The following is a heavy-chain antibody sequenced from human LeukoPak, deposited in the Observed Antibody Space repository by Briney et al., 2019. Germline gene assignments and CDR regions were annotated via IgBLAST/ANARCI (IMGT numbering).Heavy chain of an antibody. CDR3: AKGDYYDSSGYSLYYFDY. Sequence: PGGSLRLSCAASGFTVSSYAMSWVRQAPGKGLEWVSALSGSGGSTYYADSVKGRFTISRDNSKNTLYLQMNSLRAEDTAVYYCAKGDYYDSSGYSLYYFDYWGQGTLVTVSS. CDR1: GFTVSSYA. J-gene: IGHJ4*02. D-gene: IGHD3-22*01. CDR2: LSGSGGST. V-gene: IGHV3-23*01.